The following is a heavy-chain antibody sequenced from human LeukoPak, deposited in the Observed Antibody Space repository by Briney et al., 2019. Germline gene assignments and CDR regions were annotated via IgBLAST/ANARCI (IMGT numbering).Heavy chain of an antibody. J-gene: IGHJ3*02. CDR3: ARRLTYYYDSSGLPHAFDI. CDR1: GYTFTSYY. D-gene: IGHD3-22*01. V-gene: IGHV1-46*01. CDR2: INPSGGST. Sequence: GASVKVSCKASGYTFTSYYMHWVRQAPGQGLEWMGIINPSGGSTSYVQKFQGRVTMTRDMSTSTVYMELSSLRSEDTAVYYCARRLTYYYDSSGLPHAFDIWGQGTMVTVSS.